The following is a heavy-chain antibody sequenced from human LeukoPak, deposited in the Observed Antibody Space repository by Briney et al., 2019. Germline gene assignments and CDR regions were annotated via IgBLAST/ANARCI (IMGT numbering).Heavy chain of an antibody. D-gene: IGHD2-2*01. CDR3: ATLYCSSTSCYDY. Sequence: GGSLRLSCAASGFTFSSYAMSWVRQAPGKGLEWVSAISGSGGSTYYADSVKGRFTISRDNSKNSLYLQMNSLRAEDTAVYYCATLYCSSTSCYDYWGQGTLVTVSS. J-gene: IGHJ4*02. CDR2: ISGSGGST. V-gene: IGHV3-23*01. CDR1: GFTFSSYA.